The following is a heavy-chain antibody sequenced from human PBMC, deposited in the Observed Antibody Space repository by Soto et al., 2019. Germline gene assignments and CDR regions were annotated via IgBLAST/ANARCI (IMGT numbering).Heavy chain of an antibody. D-gene: IGHD1-1*01. CDR2: IMPIFRTP. V-gene: IGHV1-69*12. CDR1: GGTFRNSA. Sequence: QVQLEQSGAEVKKPGSSVKVSCKASGGTFRNSAISWVRQAPGQGLEWMGGIMPIFRTPDYAHQFQGRVIITADESTSTAYMELSGLRSDDTAVYYCARDNDRPQLGGNYYYILDVWGHGTTVTVSS. CDR3: ARDNDRPQLGGNYYYILDV. J-gene: IGHJ6*02.